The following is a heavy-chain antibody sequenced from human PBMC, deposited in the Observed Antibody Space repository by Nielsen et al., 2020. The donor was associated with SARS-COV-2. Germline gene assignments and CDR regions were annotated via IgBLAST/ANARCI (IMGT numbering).Heavy chain of an antibody. CDR3: ARAPDVDVLTGDYPDGFDV. Sequence: SETLSLTCAVYGGSFSGYCWSWIRQPPGKGLEWIGEIDHSGSATLNPYLKGRVTVSVNPSKNQFSLKMTSMTAADTAVYFCARAPDVDVLTGDYPDGFDVWGPGTGVTVSS. CDR1: GGSFSGYC. V-gene: IGHV4-34*01. D-gene: IGHD3-9*01. J-gene: IGHJ3*01. CDR2: IDHSGSA.